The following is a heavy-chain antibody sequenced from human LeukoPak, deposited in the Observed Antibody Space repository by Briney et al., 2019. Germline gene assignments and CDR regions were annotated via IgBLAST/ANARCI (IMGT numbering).Heavy chain of an antibody. V-gene: IGHV4-4*07. CDR2: IHSSGST. D-gene: IGHD6-19*01. Sequence: SETLSLTCTVSGGSINNYHWSWIRQSAGKGLEWIAQIHSSGSTNYNPPLKSRVTMSIDTPENQLSLTLTSVTAADTAVYYCARRDISSGWSFDSWGQGTLVTVSS. J-gene: IGHJ4*02. CDR1: GGSINNYH. CDR3: ARRDISSGWSFDS.